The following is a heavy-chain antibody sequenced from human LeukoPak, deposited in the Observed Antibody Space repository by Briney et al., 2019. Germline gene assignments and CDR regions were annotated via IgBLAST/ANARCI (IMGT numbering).Heavy chain of an antibody. J-gene: IGHJ3*02. Sequence: GGSLRLSCAASGLTVSSNCMSWVRQAPGKGLEWVSLIYSGGSTYYTDSVKGRFTISRDNAKNSLYLQMNSLRAEDTALYYCAKDTGYSSSWYDAFDIWGQGTMVTVSS. V-gene: IGHV3-53*05. CDR1: GLTVSSNC. CDR3: AKDTGYSSSWYDAFDI. CDR2: IYSGGST. D-gene: IGHD6-13*01.